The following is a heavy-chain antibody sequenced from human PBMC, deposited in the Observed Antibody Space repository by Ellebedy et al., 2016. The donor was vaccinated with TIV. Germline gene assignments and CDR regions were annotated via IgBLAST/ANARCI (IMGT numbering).Heavy chain of an antibody. J-gene: IGHJ4*02. CDR2: IGSDGVYT. D-gene: IGHD3-10*01. CDR1: GFTFDEYT. V-gene: IGHV3-43*01. CDR3: AKAHSRELTMDH. Sequence: PGGSLRLSCAASGFTFDEYTMHWVRQAPGKGLEWVSLIGSDGVYTFYADSVKGRFTISRDNTKDSLFLQMSSLRTEDTALYYCAKAHSRELTMDHWGQGTLVTVSS.